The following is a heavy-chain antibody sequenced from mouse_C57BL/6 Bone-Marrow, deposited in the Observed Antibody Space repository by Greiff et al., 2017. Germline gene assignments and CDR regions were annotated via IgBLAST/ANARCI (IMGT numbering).Heavy chain of an antibody. V-gene: IGHV1-19*01. CDR1: GYTFTDYC. J-gene: IGHJ3*01. Sequence: EVKLQEPGAVLVKPGASVKMSCKASGYTFTDYCMNWVKQSPGKSLEWIGVINPYNGGTSYNQKFKGKAKLTVDKSSITAYMELNSLTSEDSAVYFCARWGGCCPFAYWGQGPLVTVSA. CDR3: ARWGGCCPFAY. D-gene: IGHD1-1*02. CDR2: INPYNGGT.